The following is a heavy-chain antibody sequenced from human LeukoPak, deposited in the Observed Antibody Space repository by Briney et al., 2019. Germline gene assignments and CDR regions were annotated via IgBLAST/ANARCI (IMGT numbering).Heavy chain of an antibody. Sequence: PGGSLTLSCTASGFTFSSYAMSWVRQAPGKGLEWVSVISGSGGSIYYADSVKGRFTISRDNSKNTLYLQMNSLRAEDTAIYYCAKEGGTYDFFGRFFYYWGQGDLRTVSS. V-gene: IGHV3-23*01. CDR1: GFTFSSYA. CDR2: ISGSGGSI. D-gene: IGHD3-3*01. J-gene: IGHJ4*02. CDR3: AKEGGTYDFFGRFFYY.